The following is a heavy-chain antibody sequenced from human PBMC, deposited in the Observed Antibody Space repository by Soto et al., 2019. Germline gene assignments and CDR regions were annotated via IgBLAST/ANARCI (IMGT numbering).Heavy chain of an antibody. D-gene: IGHD2-2*02. Sequence: QVQLVQSGAEVKKPGSSVKVSCKASGGTFSSYAISWVRQAPGQGLEWMGGIIPIFGTANYAQKFQGRVTITAEESTSTAYMELSSLRSEDTAVYYCASIRAIVVVPAAILSSYYYYGMDVWGQGTTVTVSS. CDR2: IIPIFGTA. V-gene: IGHV1-69*01. CDR3: ASIRAIVVVPAAILSSYYYYGMDV. CDR1: GGTFSSYA. J-gene: IGHJ6*02.